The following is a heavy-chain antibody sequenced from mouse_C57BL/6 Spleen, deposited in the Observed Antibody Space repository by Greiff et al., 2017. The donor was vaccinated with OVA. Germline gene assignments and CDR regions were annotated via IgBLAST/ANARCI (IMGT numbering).Heavy chain of an antibody. V-gene: IGHV5-17*01. J-gene: IGHJ3*01. CDR1: GFTFSDYG. D-gene: IGHD2-3*01. CDR3: ARWLLFAY. Sequence: EVKLMESGGGLVKPGGSLKLSCAASGFTFSDYGMHWVRQAPEKGLEWVAYISSGSSTIYYADTVKGRFTISRDNVKNTLFLQMTSLRSEDTAMYYCARWLLFAYWGQGTLVTVSA. CDR2: ISSGSSTI.